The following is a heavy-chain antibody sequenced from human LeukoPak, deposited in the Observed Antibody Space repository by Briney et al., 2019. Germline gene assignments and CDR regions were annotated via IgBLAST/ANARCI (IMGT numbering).Heavy chain of an antibody. CDR2: INPNSGGT. CDR1: GYTFTGYY. D-gene: IGHD6-19*01. J-gene: IGHJ4*02. CDR3: ARPYSSGWYWIDY. Sequence: ASVKVSCKASGYTFTGYYMRWVRQAPGQGLEWMGWINPNSGGTNYAQKFQGRVTMTRDTSISTAYLELSRLRSDDTAVYYCARPYSSGWYWIDYWGQGTLVTVSS. V-gene: IGHV1-2*02.